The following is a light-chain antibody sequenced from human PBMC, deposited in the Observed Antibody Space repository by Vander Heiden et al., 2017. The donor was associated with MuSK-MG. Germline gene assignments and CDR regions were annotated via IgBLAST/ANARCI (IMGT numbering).Light chain of an antibody. CDR2: SAS. CDR3: HHDGSSLT. Sequence: EIVLTQSPGTLSLSPGDRGTLSCRASQSVSHGYLAWYQQKPGQAPRLLNYSASSRAGGIPDRFSGSGSGTDFTLTINRPEPEDFAVYFWHHDGSSLTLGQGTRVEIK. CDR1: QSVSHGY. V-gene: IGKV3-20*01. J-gene: IGKJ1*01.